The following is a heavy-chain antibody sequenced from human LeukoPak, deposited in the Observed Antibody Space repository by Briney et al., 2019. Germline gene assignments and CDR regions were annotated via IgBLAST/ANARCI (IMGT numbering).Heavy chain of an antibody. CDR2: ISGSGGST. CDR3: AKDGVVASDAFDI. D-gene: IGHD3-22*01. Sequence: GGSLRLSCAASGFTFSSYSMSWVRQAPGKGLEWVSAISGSGGSTYYADSVKGRFTISRDNSKNTLYLQMNSLRAEDTAVYYCAKDGVVASDAFDIWGQGTMVTVSS. J-gene: IGHJ3*02. V-gene: IGHV3-23*01. CDR1: GFTFSSYS.